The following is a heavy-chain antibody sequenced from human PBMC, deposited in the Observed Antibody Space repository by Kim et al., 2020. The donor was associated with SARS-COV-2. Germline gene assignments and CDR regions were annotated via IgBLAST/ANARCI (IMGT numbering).Heavy chain of an antibody. D-gene: IGHD4-17*01. J-gene: IGHJ6*02. Sequence: SVKVSCKASGGTFSSYAISWVRQAPGQGLEWMGGIIPIFGTANYAQKFQGRVTITADESTSTAYMELSSLRSEDTAVYYCARDTVYGDLTRLGGMDVWGQGTTVTVSS. CDR1: GGTFSSYA. V-gene: IGHV1-69*13. CDR2: IIPIFGTA. CDR3: ARDTVYGDLTRLGGMDV.